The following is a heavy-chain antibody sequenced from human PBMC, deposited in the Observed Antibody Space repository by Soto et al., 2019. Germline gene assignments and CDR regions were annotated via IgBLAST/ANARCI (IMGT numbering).Heavy chain of an antibody. CDR3: ARGSPHTGNFYFDY. CDR2: ISFNTNDK. D-gene: IGHD2-8*02. J-gene: IGHJ4*02. V-gene: IGHV3-30-3*01. CDR1: GFIFSSYS. Sequence: GGSLRLSCAASGFIFSSYSMHWVRQAPGKGLEWVALISFNTNDKYYADSVKGRFTISRDNSKNTLYLQMNSLRGEDTAVYYCARGSPHTGNFYFDYWGQGTLVTVSS.